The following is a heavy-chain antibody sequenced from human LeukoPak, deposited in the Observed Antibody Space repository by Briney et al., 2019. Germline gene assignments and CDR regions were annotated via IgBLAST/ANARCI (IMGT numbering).Heavy chain of an antibody. J-gene: IGHJ4*02. CDR3: ARRPSLRFRELKF. D-gene: IGHD3-10*01. CDR1: GGSFSGYY. V-gene: IGHV4-34*01. CDR2: INHSGST. Sequence: SSETLSLTCAVYGGSFSGYYWSWIRQPPGKGLEWIGEINHSGSTNYNPSLKSRVTISVDTSKNQFSLKLSSVTAADTAVYYCARRPSLRFRELKFWGQGTLVTVSS.